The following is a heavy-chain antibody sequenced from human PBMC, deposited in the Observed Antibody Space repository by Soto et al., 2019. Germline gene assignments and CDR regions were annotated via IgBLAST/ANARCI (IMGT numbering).Heavy chain of an antibody. CDR2: IIPIFNSA. CDR1: GVTFNNYA. CDR3: AREVTVASYSFDF. V-gene: IGHV1-69*13. J-gene: IGHJ4*02. D-gene: IGHD5-12*01. Sequence: SVKVSCKACGVTFNNYALSWVRQAPGQGLEWMGGIIPIFNSANYAQKFQGRVTITADDSTSTAYMELRSLRPDDTAVYYCAREVTVASYSFDFWGQGTLVTVSS.